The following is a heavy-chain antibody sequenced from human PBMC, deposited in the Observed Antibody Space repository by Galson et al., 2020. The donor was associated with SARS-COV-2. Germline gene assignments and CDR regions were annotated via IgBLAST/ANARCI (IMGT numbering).Heavy chain of an antibody. D-gene: IGHD2-15*01. CDR1: GGSFSGYY. CDR2: INHSGST. Sequence: SETLSLTCAVYGGSFSGYYWSWIRQPPGKGLECIGEINHSGSTNYNPSLKIRVTISVDTSKNQFSLKLSSVTAADTAVYYCARGLGDYGGNWWGQGTLVTVSS. V-gene: IGHV4-34*01. J-gene: IGHJ4*02. CDR3: ARGLGDYGGNW.